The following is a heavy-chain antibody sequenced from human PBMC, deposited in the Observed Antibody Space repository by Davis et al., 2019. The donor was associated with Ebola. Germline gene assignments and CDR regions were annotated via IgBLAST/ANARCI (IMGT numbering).Heavy chain of an antibody. J-gene: IGHJ4*02. D-gene: IGHD6-13*01. CDR3: ARGPSTGNSFSY. V-gene: IGHV3-21*05. Sequence: PGGSLRLSCAASGFTFSSYSMNWVRQAPGKGLEWVSYISSSSSYIYYADSVKGRFTISRDNAKNSLYLQMNSLRVEDTAVYYCARGPSTGNSFSYWGQGTLVTVSS. CDR2: ISSSSSYI. CDR1: GFTFSSYS.